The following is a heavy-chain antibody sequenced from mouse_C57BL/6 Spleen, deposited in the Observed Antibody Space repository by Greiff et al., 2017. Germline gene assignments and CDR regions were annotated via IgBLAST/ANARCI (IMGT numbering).Heavy chain of an antibody. D-gene: IGHD1-1*01. CDR2: ISYDGSN. CDR1: GYSITSGYY. V-gene: IGHV3-6*01. CDR3: ARVVTTVVERYFDV. J-gene: IGHJ1*03. Sequence: EVQRVESGPGLVKPSQSLSLTCSVTGYSITSGYYWNWIRQFPGNKLEWMGYISYDGSNNYNPSLKNRISITRDTSKNQFFLKLNSVTTEDTATYYCARVVTTVVERYFDVWGTGTTVTVSS.